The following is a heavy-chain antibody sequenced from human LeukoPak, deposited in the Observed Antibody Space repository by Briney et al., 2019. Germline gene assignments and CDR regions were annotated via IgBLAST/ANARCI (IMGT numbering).Heavy chain of an antibody. V-gene: IGHV3-48*01. D-gene: IGHD6-6*01. CDR1: GFTFSSYS. J-gene: IGHJ4*02. Sequence: PGGSLRLSCAASGFTFSSYSMNWVRQAPGKGLEWVSYISSSSTTIYYADSVKGRFTISRDNAKNSLYLQMNSLRAEDTAVYYCARDRGWYTSSQSLDYWGQGTLVTVSS. CDR2: ISSSSTTI. CDR3: ARDRGWYTSSQSLDY.